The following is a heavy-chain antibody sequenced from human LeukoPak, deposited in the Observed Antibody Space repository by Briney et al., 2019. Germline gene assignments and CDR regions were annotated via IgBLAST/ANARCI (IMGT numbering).Heavy chain of an antibody. V-gene: IGHV4-59*01. J-gene: IGHJ6*02. Sequence: PSETLSLTCTVSGGSISGYYWSWLRQPPGKGLEWIAYISYSGSTNYNPSLKSRVTISVDTSKNQFSLKLSSVTAADTAVYYCARDITGSGPYYYYYGMDVWGQGTTVTVSS. CDR1: GGSISGYY. D-gene: IGHD2-15*01. CDR2: ISYSGST. CDR3: ARDITGSGPYYYYYGMDV.